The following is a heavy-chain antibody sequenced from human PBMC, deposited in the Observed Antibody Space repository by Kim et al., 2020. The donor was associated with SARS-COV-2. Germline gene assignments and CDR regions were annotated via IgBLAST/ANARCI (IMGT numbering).Heavy chain of an antibody. CDR3: ARRGGTGDMLVAFDI. CDR2: IYFSWST. CDR1: GGSISSYY. J-gene: IGHJ3*02. D-gene: IGHD7-27*01. Sequence: SETLSLTCTVSGGSISSYYWSWIRQPPGKGLEWIGYIYFSWSTNYNPSLKSRVTISVDTSKNQFSLKLSSVTAADTAVYYCARRGGTGDMLVAFDIWGQGTMVTVSS. V-gene: IGHV4-59*08.